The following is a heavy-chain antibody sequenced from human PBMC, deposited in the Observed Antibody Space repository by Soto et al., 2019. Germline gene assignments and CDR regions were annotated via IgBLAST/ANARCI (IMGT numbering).Heavy chain of an antibody. CDR1: GFTFSPYW. D-gene: IGHD3-10*01. CDR2: INSDGGTT. CDR3: VRVGTGSWSWRDP. V-gene: IGHV3-74*01. J-gene: IGHJ5*02. Sequence: EVQLEESGGDLVQPGGSLRLSCAASGFTFSPYWMHWVRQAPGKGLVWVSRINSDGGTTTYAESVKGRFTISRDNARNTVYLQMNSLRPEDTALYYCVRVGTGSWSWRDPWGQGTLVTVSS.